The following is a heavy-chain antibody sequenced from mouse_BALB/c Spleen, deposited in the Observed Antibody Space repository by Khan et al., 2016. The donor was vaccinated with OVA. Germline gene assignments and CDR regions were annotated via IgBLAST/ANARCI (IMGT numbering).Heavy chain of an antibody. Sequence: EVQLVVTGGGLVQPKGSLKLSCATSGFTFNTYAMNWVRQAPGKGLEWVARIRSKSNNIATYYADSVKDRFTISRDDSQSMPYLQMNNLKTEDTAMYYCVRLWLRYAMDYWGQGTSVTVSS. V-gene: IGHV10-1*02. D-gene: IGHD2-2*01. CDR2: IRSKSNNIAT. CDR1: GFTFNTYA. J-gene: IGHJ4*01. CDR3: VRLWLRYAMDY.